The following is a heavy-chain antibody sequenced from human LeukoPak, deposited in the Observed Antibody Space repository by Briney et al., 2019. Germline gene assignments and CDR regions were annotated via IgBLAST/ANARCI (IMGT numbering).Heavy chain of an antibody. Sequence: SGTLSLTCAVSGGSISSSNWWSWVRQPPGKGLEWIGEIYHSGSTNYNPSLKSRVTISVDKSKNQSSLKLSSVTAADTAVYYCARRYYYGSGSYYNVGWFDPWGQGTLVTVSS. CDR2: IYHSGST. J-gene: IGHJ5*02. CDR3: ARRYYYGSGSYYNVGWFDP. V-gene: IGHV4-4*02. CDR1: GGSISSSNW. D-gene: IGHD3-10*01.